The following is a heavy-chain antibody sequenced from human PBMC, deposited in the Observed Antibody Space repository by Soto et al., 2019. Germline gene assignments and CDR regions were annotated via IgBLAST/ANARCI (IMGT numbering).Heavy chain of an antibody. CDR2: IWYDGSNK. V-gene: IGHV3-33*01. CDR1: GFTFSSYG. CDR3: AREAAVRGVDY. Sequence: QVQLVEPGGAVVQPGRSLRLSCAASGFTFSSYGMHWVRQAPGKGLEWVAVIWYDGSNKYYADSVKGRFTISRDNSKNTLYLQMNSLRAEDTAVYYCAREAAVRGVDYWGQGTLVTVSS. D-gene: IGHD3-16*01. J-gene: IGHJ4*02.